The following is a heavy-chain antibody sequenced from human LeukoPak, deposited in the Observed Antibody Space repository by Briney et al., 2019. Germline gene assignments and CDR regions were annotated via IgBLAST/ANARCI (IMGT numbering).Heavy chain of an antibody. D-gene: IGHD3-22*01. Sequence: SETLSLTCTVSGGSIINYYWSWIRQPPGKGLEWIGYIYYSGSTNYNPSLKSRVTISVDTSKNQFSLKLSSVTAADTAVYYCARGSSGYNYWGQGTLVTVSS. V-gene: IGHV4-59*01. CDR3: ARGSSGYNY. CDR1: GGSIINYY. CDR2: IYYSGST. J-gene: IGHJ4*02.